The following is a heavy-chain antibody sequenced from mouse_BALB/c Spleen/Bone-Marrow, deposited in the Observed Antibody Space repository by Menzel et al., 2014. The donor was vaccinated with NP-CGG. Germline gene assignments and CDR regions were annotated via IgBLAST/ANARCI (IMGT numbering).Heavy chain of an antibody. J-gene: IGHJ3*01. CDR3: ARNGNYGALFAY. Sequence: VQLLQPGAELVKPGASVKLSCTASGFNIKDTYMHWVKPRPEQGLEWIGRIDPANGNTKYDPKFQGKATITAATPSNTAYLQLSSQTSEDTAVNFCARNGNYGALFAYWGQGTLFPFSA. CDR1: GFNIKDTY. D-gene: IGHD2-1*01. V-gene: IGHV14-3*02. CDR2: IDPANGNT.